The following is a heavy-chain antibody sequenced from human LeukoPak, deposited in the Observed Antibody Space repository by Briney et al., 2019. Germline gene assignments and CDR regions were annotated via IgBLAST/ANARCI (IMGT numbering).Heavy chain of an antibody. Sequence: PGGSLRLSCAASGFTFSSYAMSWVRQAPGEGLEWVSAISGSGGSTYYADSVKGRFTISRDNSKNTLYLQINSLRAEDTAVYYCAKEGSHGGYMDVWGKGTTVTVSS. CDR1: GFTFSSYA. CDR3: AKEGSHGGYMDV. J-gene: IGHJ6*03. CDR2: ISGSGGST. D-gene: IGHD3-16*01. V-gene: IGHV3-23*01.